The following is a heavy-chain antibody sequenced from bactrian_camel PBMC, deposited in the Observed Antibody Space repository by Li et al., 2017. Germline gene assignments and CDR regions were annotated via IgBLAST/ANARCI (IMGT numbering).Heavy chain of an antibody. CDR3: AAASTCTNWVRGLRY. CDR1: GYSGSRQC. D-gene: IGHD5*01. V-gene: IGHV3-3*01. Sequence: HVQLVESGGGSVQTEGPLRLSCAVAGYSGSRQCMGWFRQVPGQEREGVAVIAFSGEQSYYADSVKGRFTISRDNAKNTVYLDMNSLKAEDTAMYYCAAASTCTNWVRGLRYWGQGTQVTVS. CDR2: IAFSGEQS. J-gene: IGHJ4*01.